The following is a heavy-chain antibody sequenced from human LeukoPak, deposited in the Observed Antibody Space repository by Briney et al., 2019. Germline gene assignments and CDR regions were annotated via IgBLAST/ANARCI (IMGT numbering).Heavy chain of an antibody. V-gene: IGHV4-39*01. J-gene: IGHJ4*02. CDR2: IYYSGST. D-gene: IGHD6-19*01. CDR3: ARHLDQQWKGDY. CDR1: GGSISSSSYY. Sequence: SETLSLACTVSGGSISSSSYYWGWIRQPPGKGLEWIGSIYYSGSTYYNPSLKSRVTISVDTSKNQFSLKLSSVTAADTAVYYCARHLDQQWKGDYWGQGTLVTVSS.